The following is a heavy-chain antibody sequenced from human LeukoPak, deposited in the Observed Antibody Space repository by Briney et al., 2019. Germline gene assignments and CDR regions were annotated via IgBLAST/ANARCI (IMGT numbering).Heavy chain of an antibody. CDR1: GGSISSSSYY. CDR3: ARSLIMSGYCSSTSCYKGEYYFDY. CDR2: IYYSGST. V-gene: IGHV4-39*07. J-gene: IGHJ4*02. D-gene: IGHD2-2*02. Sequence: SETLSPTCTVSGGSISSSSYYWGWIRQPPGKGLEWIGSIYYSGSTYYNPSLKSRVTISVDTSKNQFSLKLSSVTAADTAVYYCARSLIMSGYCSSTSCYKGEYYFDYWGQGTLVTVSS.